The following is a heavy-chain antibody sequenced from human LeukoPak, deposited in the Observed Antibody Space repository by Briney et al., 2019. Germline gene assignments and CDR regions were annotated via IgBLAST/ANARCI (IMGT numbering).Heavy chain of an antibody. D-gene: IGHD2-21*01. CDR2: IKQDGSEK. V-gene: IGHV3-7*05. J-gene: IGHJ5*02. Sequence: PGGSLRLSCAASGFIFSSNWMSWVRQAPGKGLEWVANIKQDGSEKYYVDSVKGRFTISTDNAKNSLYLQMNSLRAEDTAIYYCLCVPLNSFEPWAQGTLVTVSS. CDR1: GFIFSSNW. CDR3: LCVPLNSFEP.